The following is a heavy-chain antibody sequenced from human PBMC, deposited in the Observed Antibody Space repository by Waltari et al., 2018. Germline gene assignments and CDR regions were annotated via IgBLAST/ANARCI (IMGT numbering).Heavy chain of an antibody. V-gene: IGHV4-34*01. D-gene: IGHD6-19*01. J-gene: IGHJ3*01. CDR1: GGSFSGYY. Sequence: QVQLQQWGAGLLKPSETLSLTCAVSGGSFSGYYWSWIRQPPWKGLEWIGEINHIGSTNYNPSLKNRVTISLDTSKHQFSLKLTSMTAADTSLYYCARRKQWLVPQGADAFDFWGRGTIVTVSS. CDR2: INHIGST. CDR3: ARRKQWLVPQGADAFDF.